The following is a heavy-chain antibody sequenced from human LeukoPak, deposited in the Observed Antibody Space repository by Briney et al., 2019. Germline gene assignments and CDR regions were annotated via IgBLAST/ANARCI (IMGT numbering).Heavy chain of an antibody. Sequence: GGSLRLSCAASGFTFSSYTMNWVCQPPGKGLEWVSNIGTSSTTIYYADSVKGRFTISRDNSKNTLYLQMNSLRADDTAVYYCAVTSDAFDLWGQGTMVTVSS. J-gene: IGHJ3*01. CDR1: GFTFSSYT. CDR2: IGTSSTTI. D-gene: IGHD2-2*01. CDR3: AVTSDAFDL. V-gene: IGHV3-48*01.